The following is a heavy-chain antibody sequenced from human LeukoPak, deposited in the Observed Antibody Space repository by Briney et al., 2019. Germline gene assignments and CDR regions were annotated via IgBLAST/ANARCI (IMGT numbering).Heavy chain of an antibody. J-gene: IGHJ6*02. CDR1: GFTVSYNY. V-gene: IGHV3-66*01. CDR2: IYSGGST. Sequence: GGSLRLSCAASGFTVSYNYMNWVRQAPGKGLEWVSVIYSGGSTYYADSVKGRFTISRDNSKNTLYLQMNSLRAEDTAVYYCAKLSRAYYGMDVWGQGTTVTVSS. D-gene: IGHD1-26*01. CDR3: AKLSRAYYGMDV.